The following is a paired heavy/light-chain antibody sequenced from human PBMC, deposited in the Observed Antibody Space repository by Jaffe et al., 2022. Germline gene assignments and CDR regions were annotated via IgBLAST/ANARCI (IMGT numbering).Heavy chain of an antibody. Sequence: EVQLVESGGGLEQPGRSLRLSCTASAVIFGDYAMSWVRQAPGKGLEWVGFIRSKTHGARTDYAASVKDRFTISRDDSKSTAYLQMNSLKSEDTGVYYCTTDGGSGWSWGSFDSWGQGTLVTVSS. D-gene: IGHD6-25*01. CDR1: AVIFGDYA. CDR2: IRSKTHGART. J-gene: IGHJ4*02. CDR3: TTDGGSGWSWGSFDS. V-gene: IGHV3-49*04.
Light chain of an antibody. CDR1: SSNIGSRD. CDR3: AAWDDNLSVVL. CDR2: RND. V-gene: IGLV1-47*01. J-gene: IGLJ2*01. Sequence: QSVLTQPPSASGTPGQRVTISCSGSSSNIGSRDANWYQQLPGTAPKLLIFRNDQRPSGVPDRFSGSKFGTSASLVISGLRSEDEADYYCAAWDDNLSVVLFGGGTQLTVL.